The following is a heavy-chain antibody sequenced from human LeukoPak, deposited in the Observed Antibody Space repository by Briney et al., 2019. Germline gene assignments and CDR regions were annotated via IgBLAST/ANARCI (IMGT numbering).Heavy chain of an antibody. CDR3: ARRLGEQQLVRSSYYYYGMDV. D-gene: IGHD6-13*01. J-gene: IGHJ6*02. CDR2: IYYSGST. V-gene: IGHV4-39*01. Sequence: SETLSLTCTVSGGSISSSSYYWGWIRQPPGKGLEWIGSIYYSGSTYYNPSLKSRVTISVDTSKNQFSLKLSSVTAADTAVYYCARRLGEQQLVRSSYYYYGMDVWGLGTTVTVSS. CDR1: GGSISSSSYY.